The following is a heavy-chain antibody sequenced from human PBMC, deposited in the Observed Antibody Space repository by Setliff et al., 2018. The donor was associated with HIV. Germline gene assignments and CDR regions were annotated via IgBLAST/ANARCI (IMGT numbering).Heavy chain of an antibody. CDR3: ARGGTAAVNPNFDY. Sequence: AGGSLRLSCEASGFTFNSYSMNWVRQAPGKGLEWVSSISANSTYIYYADSLKGRFTISRDNAKNSLSLQMNSLRAEDTAVYFCARGGTAAVNPNFDYWGQGMLVT. CDR1: GFTFNSYS. J-gene: IGHJ4*02. V-gene: IGHV3-21*01. CDR2: ISANSTYI. D-gene: IGHD6-13*01.